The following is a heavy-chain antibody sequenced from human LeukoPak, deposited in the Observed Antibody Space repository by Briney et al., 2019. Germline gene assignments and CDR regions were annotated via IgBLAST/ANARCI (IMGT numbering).Heavy chain of an antibody. CDR3: ARPGRDFWSGYNYMDV. Sequence: ASVTVSCTASGYTFTGYYMHWVRQAPGQGLEWMGWINPNSGGTNYAQKFQGRVTMTRDTSISTAYMELSRLRSDDTAVYYCARPGRDFWSGYNYMDVWGKGTTVTVFS. J-gene: IGHJ6*03. D-gene: IGHD3-3*01. CDR2: INPNSGGT. V-gene: IGHV1-2*02. CDR1: GYTFTGYY.